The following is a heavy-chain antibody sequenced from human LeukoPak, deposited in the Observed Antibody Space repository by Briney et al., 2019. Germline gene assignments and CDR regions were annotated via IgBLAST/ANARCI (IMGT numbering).Heavy chain of an antibody. J-gene: IGHJ6*03. Sequence: VASVKVSCKASGYTFTSYDINWVRQAPGQGLEWMGWMNPNSGNTGYAQKFQGRVTMTRNTSISTAYMELSSLRSEDTAVYYCARGLLGGNEDHMDVWGKGTTVTVSS. CDR2: MNPNSGNT. CDR1: GYTFTSYD. D-gene: IGHD4-23*01. V-gene: IGHV1-8*01. CDR3: ARGLLGGNEDHMDV.